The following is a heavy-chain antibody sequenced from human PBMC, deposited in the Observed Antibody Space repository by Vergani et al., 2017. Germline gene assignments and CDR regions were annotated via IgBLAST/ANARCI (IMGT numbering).Heavy chain of an antibody. CDR1: GYTFTSYD. V-gene: IGHV1-8*01. D-gene: IGHD3-9*01. J-gene: IGHJ4*02. CDR2: MNPTSGNT. CDR3: ARCLRYFVKRGVDY. Sequence: QVQLVQSGAEVKKPGASVKVSCKASGYTFTSYDINWVRQATGQGLEWMGWMNPTSGNTGYAQKFQGRVTMTRNTSISTAYMELSSLRSEDTAVYYCARCLRYFVKRGVDYWGQGTLVTVSS.